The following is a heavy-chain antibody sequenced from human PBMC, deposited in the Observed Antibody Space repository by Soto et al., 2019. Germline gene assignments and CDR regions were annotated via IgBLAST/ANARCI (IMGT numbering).Heavy chain of an antibody. J-gene: IGHJ4*02. Sequence: ASVKVSCKASGYTFTGYYMHWVRQAPGQGLAWMGWINPNSGGTNYAQKFQGRVTMTRDTSISTAYMELSRLRSDDTAVYYCARDGPYYYDSSGYYSPGFFDYWGQGTLVTVSS. D-gene: IGHD3-22*01. CDR1: GYTFTGYY. CDR3: ARDGPYYYDSSGYYSPGFFDY. CDR2: INPNSGGT. V-gene: IGHV1-2*02.